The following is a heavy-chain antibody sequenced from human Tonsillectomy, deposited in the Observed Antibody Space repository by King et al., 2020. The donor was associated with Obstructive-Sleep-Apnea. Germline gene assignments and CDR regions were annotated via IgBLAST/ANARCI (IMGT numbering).Heavy chain of an antibody. V-gene: IGHV4-39*07. CDR3: ARGYIRLYYDFWSDGWFDP. D-gene: IGHD3-3*01. CDR2: IYYSGST. J-gene: IGHJ5*02. CDR1: GGSISSSSYY. Sequence: LQLQESGPGLVKPSETLSLTCTVSGGSISSSSYYWGWIRKPPGKGLEWIGSIYYSGSTYYNPSLKSRVTISVDTSKNQFSLKLSSVTAADTAVYYCARGYIRLYYDFWSDGWFDPWGQGTLVTVSS.